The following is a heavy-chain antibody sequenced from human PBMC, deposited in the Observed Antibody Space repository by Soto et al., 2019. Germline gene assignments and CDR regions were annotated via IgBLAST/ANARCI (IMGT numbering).Heavy chain of an antibody. D-gene: IGHD3-10*01. Sequence: SETLSLTCTVSGGSISSGDYYWSWTRQPPGKGLEWIGYIYYSGSTYYNPSLKSRVTISVDTSKNQFSLKLSSVTAADTAVYYCARGGGYYYYGMDVWGQGTTVTVSS. J-gene: IGHJ6*02. V-gene: IGHV4-30-4*01. CDR1: GGSISSGDYY. CDR3: ARGGGYYYYGMDV. CDR2: IYYSGST.